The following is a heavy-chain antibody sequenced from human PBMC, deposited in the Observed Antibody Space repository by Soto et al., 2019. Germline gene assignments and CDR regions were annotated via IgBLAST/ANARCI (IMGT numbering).Heavy chain of an antibody. CDR3: ARDMNRYYHGMDV. D-gene: IGHD3-16*01. J-gene: IGHJ6*02. V-gene: IGHV4-30-2*01. CDR2: IYHSGST. CDR1: GGSISSGGYS. Sequence: SETLSLTCAVSGGSISSGGYSWSWIRQPPGKGLEWIGYIYHSGSTYYNPSLKSRVTISVDTSKNQFSLKLSSVTAADTAVYYCARDMNRYYHGMDVWGQGTTVTVSS.